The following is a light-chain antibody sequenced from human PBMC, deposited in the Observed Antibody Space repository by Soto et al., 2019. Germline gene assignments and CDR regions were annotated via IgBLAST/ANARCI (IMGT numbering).Light chain of an antibody. CDR2: EDS. V-gene: IGLV2-14*01. Sequence: QYVLTQPASVSGSPGQSITISCTGNSSDVGGYNYVSWYQQHPGKAPKLMIYEDSNRPSGVSNRFSGSKSGNTASLTISGLQAEDEADYYCSSYTSSSTLYVFGTGTKLTVL. CDR3: SSYTSSSTLYV. J-gene: IGLJ1*01. CDR1: SSDVGGYNY.